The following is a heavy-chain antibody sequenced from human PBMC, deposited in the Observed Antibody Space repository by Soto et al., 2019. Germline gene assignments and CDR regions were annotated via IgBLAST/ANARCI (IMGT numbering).Heavy chain of an antibody. Sequence: QVNLQQSGPRLAKPSQTLSLTCAISGDTVSNNRAAWNWVRQSPSRGLEWLGRTYYRSKWFTDYAVSVKTRITINPDTAKNQISLQLNTVTPEDAAIYYCAKSGLHGDPSLGSFDSWGQGVLVTVSS. CDR2: TYYRSKWFT. V-gene: IGHV6-1*01. CDR1: GDTVSNNRAA. J-gene: IGHJ4*02. D-gene: IGHD2-21*02. CDR3: AKSGLHGDPSLGSFDS.